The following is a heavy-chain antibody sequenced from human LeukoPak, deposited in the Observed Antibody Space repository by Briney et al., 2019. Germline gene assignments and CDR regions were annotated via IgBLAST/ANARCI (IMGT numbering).Heavy chain of an antibody. V-gene: IGHV4-4*09. CDR3: ARPTATPAGSYYYHYLHV. Sequence: PSETLSLTCTVSGGSISGHYWNWIRQPPGKGLQWIGYIHGTGSTDYNPSLRSRATLSVDTSKNQVSLKLTSVTAADTGVYYCARPTATPAGSYYYHYLHVWGKGTTVTVSS. J-gene: IGHJ6*03. CDR1: GGSISGHY. CDR2: IHGTGST. D-gene: IGHD6-19*01.